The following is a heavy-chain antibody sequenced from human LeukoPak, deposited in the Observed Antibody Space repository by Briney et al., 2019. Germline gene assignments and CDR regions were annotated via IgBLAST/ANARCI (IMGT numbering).Heavy chain of an antibody. D-gene: IGHD6-6*01. V-gene: IGHV3-74*01. J-gene: IGHJ5*02. CDR2: INSDGSST. Sequence: GGSLRLSCAASGFTFSSYWMHWVRQAPGKGLVWVSRINSDGSSTSYADSVKGRFTISRDDAKNTLYLQMNSLRAEDTAVYYCARSIAANNWFDPWGQGTLVTVSS. CDR3: ARSIAANNWFDP. CDR1: GFTFSSYW.